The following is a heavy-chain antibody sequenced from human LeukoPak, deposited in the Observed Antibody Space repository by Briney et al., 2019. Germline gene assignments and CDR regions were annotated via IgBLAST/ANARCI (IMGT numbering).Heavy chain of an antibody. V-gene: IGHV4-31*03. CDR1: GGSISSGGYS. Sequence: PSETLSLTCTVSGGSISSGGYSWSWIRQFPGKGLEWIGYIYFTGITYYNPSLKSRATFSVDTSENEFSLSLRSVTAADTAVYYCARESCSGGSCYGTVGIDHWGQGTLVTVSS. J-gene: IGHJ4*02. CDR2: IYFTGIT. CDR3: ARESCSGGSCYGTVGIDH. D-gene: IGHD2-15*01.